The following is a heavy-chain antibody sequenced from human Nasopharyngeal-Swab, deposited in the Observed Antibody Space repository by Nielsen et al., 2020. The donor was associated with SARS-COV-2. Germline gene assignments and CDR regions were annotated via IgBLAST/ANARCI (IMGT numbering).Heavy chain of an antibody. J-gene: IGHJ4*02. CDR2: IYYSGST. CDR3: AGAVAGTGWDY. V-gene: IGHV4-59*01. D-gene: IGHD6-19*01. Sequence: WIRQPPGKGPEWIGYIYYSGSTNYSPSLKSRVTISVDTSKNQFSLKLGSVTAADTAVYYCAGAVAGTGWDYWGQGTLVTVLL.